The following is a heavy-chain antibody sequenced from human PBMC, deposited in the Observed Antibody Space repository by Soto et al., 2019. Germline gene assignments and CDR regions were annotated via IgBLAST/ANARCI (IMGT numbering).Heavy chain of an antibody. Sequence: VASLKVSCKASGFTFTSSAGQWVRQARGQRLEWIGWIVVGSGNTNYAQKFQERVTITRDMSTSTAYMELSSLRSEDTAVYYCAAAPIYGDSDYWGQGTLVTVSS. CDR1: GFTFTSSA. D-gene: IGHD4-17*01. V-gene: IGHV1-58*01. J-gene: IGHJ4*02. CDR3: AAAPIYGDSDY. CDR2: IVVGSGNT.